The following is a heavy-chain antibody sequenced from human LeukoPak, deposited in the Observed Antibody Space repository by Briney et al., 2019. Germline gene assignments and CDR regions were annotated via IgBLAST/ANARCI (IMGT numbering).Heavy chain of an antibody. V-gene: IGHV3-23*01. CDR3: ARGAMSTFARFDS. Sequence: PGGSLRLSCAASGFTFSSYAMSWVRQAPGKGLEWVSAISGSGGSTYYADSVKGRLTISRDNSKNTLYLQMNSLRAEDTAVYYCARGAMSTFARFDSWGQGTLVSVSS. J-gene: IGHJ4*02. CDR1: GFTFSSYA. CDR2: ISGSGGST. D-gene: IGHD2/OR15-2a*01.